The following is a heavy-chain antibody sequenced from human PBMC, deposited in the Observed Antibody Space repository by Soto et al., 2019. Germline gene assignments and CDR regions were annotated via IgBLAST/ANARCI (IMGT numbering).Heavy chain of an antibody. Sequence: QVQLVQSGAEVKKPGASVKVSCKASGYTFTSYYMHWVRQAPGQGLEWMGIINPSGGSTSYAQKFQGRVTMTRDTSTSTGYMELSSLRSDDTAVYYCARESVLAVTPFERWVFFELWGRGTLGTVFS. D-gene: IGHD1-1*01. V-gene: IGHV1-46*03. CDR1: GYTFTSYY. CDR3: ARESVLAVTPFERWVFFEL. J-gene: IGHJ2*01. CDR2: INPSGGST.